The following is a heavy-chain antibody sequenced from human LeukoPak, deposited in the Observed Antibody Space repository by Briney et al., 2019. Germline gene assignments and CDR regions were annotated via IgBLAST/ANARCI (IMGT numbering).Heavy chain of an antibody. CDR2: IYTSGST. CDR3: AREPYYYDSSGYDY. D-gene: IGHD3-22*01. V-gene: IGHV4-4*07. Sequence: PSETLSLTCTVSGGSISSYYWSWIRQPAGKGLEWIGRIYTSGSTNYNPSLKSRVTMSVDTSKNQFSLKLSSATAADTAVYYCAREPYYYDSSGYDYWGQGTLVTVSS. J-gene: IGHJ4*02. CDR1: GGSISSYY.